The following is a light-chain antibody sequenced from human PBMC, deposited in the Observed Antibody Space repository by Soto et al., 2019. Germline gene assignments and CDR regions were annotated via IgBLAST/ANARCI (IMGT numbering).Light chain of an antibody. V-gene: IGLV2-14*01. Sequence: QSVLTQPASVSGSPGQSITISCTGTSSDVGGYNYVSWYQQHPGTAPILMIYEVSNRPSGVSNRFSGSKAGNTASLTITALQAEDEADYYCSTSTSSSALVFGTGTKVTVL. CDR2: EVS. J-gene: IGLJ1*01. CDR3: STSTSSSALV. CDR1: SSDVGGYNY.